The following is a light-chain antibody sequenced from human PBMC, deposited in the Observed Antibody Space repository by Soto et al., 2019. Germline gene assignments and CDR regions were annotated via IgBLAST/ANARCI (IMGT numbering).Light chain of an antibody. CDR3: QQRGNWPRT. J-gene: IGKJ2*01. Sequence: EIVLTQSPATLSLSPGERATLSCRASQSVSSYLAWYQQKPGQAPRLLIYGASNGATDIPARFSGSGSGTDFTLTISSLESEDFAVYCCQQRGNWPRTFGQGTKLEIK. V-gene: IGKV3-11*01. CDR1: QSVSSY. CDR2: GAS.